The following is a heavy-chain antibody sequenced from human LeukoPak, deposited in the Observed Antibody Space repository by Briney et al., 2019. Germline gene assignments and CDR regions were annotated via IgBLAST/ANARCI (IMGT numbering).Heavy chain of an antibody. V-gene: IGHV1-46*02. Sequence: ASVKVSCKASGGTFNSYAISWVRQAPGQGLEWMGIINPSGGSTSYAQKFQGRVTMTRDTSTSTVYMELSSLRSEDTAVYYCARDGPRIAALGEDFDYWGQGTLVTVSS. CDR1: GGTFNSYA. CDR3: ARDGPRIAALGEDFDY. D-gene: IGHD6-6*01. CDR2: INPSGGST. J-gene: IGHJ4*02.